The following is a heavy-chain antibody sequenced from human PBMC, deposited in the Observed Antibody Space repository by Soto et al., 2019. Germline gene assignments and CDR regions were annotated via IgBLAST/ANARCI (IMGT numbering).Heavy chain of an antibody. V-gene: IGHV3-9*01. CDR2: ISWNSGSI. J-gene: IGHJ3*02. D-gene: IGHD3-10*01. CDR1: GFTFDDYA. Sequence: PGGSLRLSCAASGFTFDDYAMHWVRQAPGKGLEWVSGISWNSGSIGYADSVKGRFTISRDNAKNSLYLQMNSLRAEDTALYYCSKDIGSGGPGELDAFDIWGQGTMVTVSS. CDR3: SKDIGSGGPGELDAFDI.